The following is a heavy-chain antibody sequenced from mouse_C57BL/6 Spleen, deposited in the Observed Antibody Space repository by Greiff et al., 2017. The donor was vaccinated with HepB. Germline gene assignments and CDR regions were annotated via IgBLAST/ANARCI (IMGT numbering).Heavy chain of an antibody. V-gene: IGHV1-15*01. J-gene: IGHJ1*03. CDR2: IDPETGGT. CDR3: TKGMIYGYWYFDV. Sequence: QVQLKESGAELVRPGASVTLSCKASGYTFTDYEMHWVKQTPVHGLEWIGAIDPETGGTAYNQKFKGKAILTADKSSSTAYMELRSLTSEDSAVYYCTKGMIYGYWYFDVWGTGTTVTVSS. D-gene: IGHD1-1*02. CDR1: GYTFTDYE.